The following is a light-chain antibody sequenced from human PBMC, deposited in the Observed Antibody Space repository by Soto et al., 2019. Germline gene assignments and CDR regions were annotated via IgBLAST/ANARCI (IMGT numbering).Light chain of an antibody. CDR2: DVS. V-gene: IGLV2-14*01. CDR3: SSYTSTSAFYV. CDR1: NSDVGDYNY. Sequence: QSALTQPASVSGSPGQSITISCTGTNSDVGDYNYVSWYQQHPGKAPKLMIYDVSNRPSGVSSRFSGSKSGNTASLTISGLQAEDEADSYCSSYTSTSAFYVFGPGTKLTVL. J-gene: IGLJ1*01.